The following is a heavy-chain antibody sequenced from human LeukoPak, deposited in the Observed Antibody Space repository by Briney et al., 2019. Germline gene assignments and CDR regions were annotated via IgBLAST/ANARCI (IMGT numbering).Heavy chain of an antibody. CDR3: ANMAYYYDSSGYPENFDY. D-gene: IGHD3-22*01. Sequence: GGSLRLSCAASGFTFSSYGMSWVRQAPGKGLEWVSAISGSGGSTYYADSVKGRFTISRDNSKNTLYLQMNSLRAEDTAVYYCANMAYYYDSSGYPENFDYWGQGTLVTVSS. V-gene: IGHV3-23*01. CDR1: GFTFSSYG. J-gene: IGHJ4*02. CDR2: ISGSGGST.